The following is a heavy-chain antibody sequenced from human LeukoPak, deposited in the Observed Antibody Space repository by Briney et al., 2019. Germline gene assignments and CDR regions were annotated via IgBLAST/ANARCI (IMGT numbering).Heavy chain of an antibody. CDR1: GGSISSGSYY. V-gene: IGHV4-61*02. CDR2: IYTSGST. J-gene: IGHJ3*02. CDR3: AREPLVLLLRGAFDI. Sequence: SETLSLTCTVSGGSISSGSYYWSWIRKPAGKGLEWIGRIYTSGSTNYNPSLKSRVTISVDTSKNQFSLKLSSVTAADTAVYYCAREPLVLLLRGAFDIWGQGTMVTVSS. D-gene: IGHD2-15*01.